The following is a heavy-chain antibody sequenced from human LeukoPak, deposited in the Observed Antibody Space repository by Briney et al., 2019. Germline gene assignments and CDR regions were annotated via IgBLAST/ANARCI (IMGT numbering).Heavy chain of an antibody. D-gene: IGHD3-22*01. CDR2: INPNSGGT. CDR1: GYTFTGNY. J-gene: IGHJ6*04. CDR3: ARGPWLDV. Sequence: ASVEVSCKASGYTFTGNYMHWVRQAPGQGLEWMGRINPNSGGTNYAQKFQGRVSMTTDTSISTGYMELRRLRSDDTAVYYCARGPWLDVWGKGTTVTVSS. V-gene: IGHV1-2*06.